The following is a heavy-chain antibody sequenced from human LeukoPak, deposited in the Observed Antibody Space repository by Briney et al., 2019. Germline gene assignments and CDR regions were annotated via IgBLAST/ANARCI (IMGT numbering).Heavy chain of an antibody. CDR3: ARLTPVNSGYNRAAAGMIDY. CDR1: GGTFSSYA. D-gene: IGHD5-12*01. V-gene: IGHV1-69*13. CDR2: IIPIFGTA. Sequence: SVKVSCKASGGTFSSYAISWVRQAPGQGLEWMGGIIPIFGTANYAQKFQGRVTITADESTSTAYMELSSLRSEDTAVYYCARLTPVNSGYNRAAAGMIDYWGQGTLVTVSS. J-gene: IGHJ4*02.